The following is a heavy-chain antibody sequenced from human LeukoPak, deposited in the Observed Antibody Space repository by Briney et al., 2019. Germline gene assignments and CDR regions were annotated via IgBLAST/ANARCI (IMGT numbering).Heavy chain of an antibody. J-gene: IGHJ4*02. V-gene: IGHV4-59*01. CDR2: IYYSGST. CDR3: AREDPNGRTADY. Sequence: PSETLSLTCTVSGGSISSYYWSWIRQPPGKGLEWIGYIYYSGSTNYNPSLKSRVTISVDTSKNQFSLKLSSVTAADTAVYYCAREDPNGRTADYWGQGTLVTVSS. CDR1: GGSISSYY. D-gene: IGHD2-8*01.